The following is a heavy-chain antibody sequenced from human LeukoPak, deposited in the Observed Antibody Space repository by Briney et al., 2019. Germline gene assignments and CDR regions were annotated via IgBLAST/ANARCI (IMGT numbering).Heavy chain of an antibody. CDR3: ARTLDYYYYYMDV. CDR1: GYSISSGYY. CDR2: IYHSGST. J-gene: IGHJ6*03. Sequence: SETLSLTCAVSGYSISSGYYWGWTRQPPGKGLEWIGSIYHSGSTYYNPSLKSRVTISVDTSMNQFSLKLSSVTAADTAVYYCARTLDYYYYYMDVWGKGTTVTVSS. D-gene: IGHD6-13*01. V-gene: IGHV4-38-2*01.